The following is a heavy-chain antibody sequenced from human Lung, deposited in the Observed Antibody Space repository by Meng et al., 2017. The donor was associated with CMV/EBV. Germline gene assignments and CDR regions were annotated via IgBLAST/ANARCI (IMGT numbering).Heavy chain of an antibody. D-gene: IGHD4-23*01. CDR1: GFTFRNAW. CDR2: IKNNTDGGTT. CDR3: ATGNGNSNAFDI. V-gene: IGHV3-15*01. Sequence: GGSLRLXCAASGFTFRNAWMSWVRQAPGKGLEWVGRIKNNTDGGTTDYAAPVKGRFTFSRDDSKTTLYLQMNSLKTEDTAVYYCATGNGNSNAFDIWGQGTXVTVSS. J-gene: IGHJ3*02.